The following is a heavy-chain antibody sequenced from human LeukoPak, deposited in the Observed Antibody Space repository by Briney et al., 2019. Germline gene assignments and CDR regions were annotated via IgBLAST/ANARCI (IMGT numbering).Heavy chain of an antibody. Sequence: GGSLRLSCAASGFTFSSYWMHWVRQAPGKGLVWVSRINSDGSSTSYADSVKGRFTISRDNAKNTLYLQMNSLRAEDTAVYYCARAEELERLPGPWQYYFDYWGQGTLDTVSS. J-gene: IGHJ4*02. D-gene: IGHD1-1*01. V-gene: IGHV3-74*01. CDR1: GFTFSSYW. CDR3: ARAEELERLPGPWQYYFDY. CDR2: INSDGSST.